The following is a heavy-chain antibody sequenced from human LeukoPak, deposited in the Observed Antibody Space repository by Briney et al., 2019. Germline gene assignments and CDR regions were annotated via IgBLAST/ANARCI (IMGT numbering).Heavy chain of an antibody. CDR1: GFTFSSYS. CDR3: AREDADYRVY. CDR2: ISSSSSTI. J-gene: IGHJ4*02. Sequence: GGSLRLSCAASGFTFSSYSMNWVRQAPGKGLEWVSYISSSSSTIYYADSVKGRFTISRDNAKNSLYLQMNSLRAEDTAVYYCAREDADYRVYWGQGTLVTVSS. V-gene: IGHV3-48*04. D-gene: IGHD4-11*01.